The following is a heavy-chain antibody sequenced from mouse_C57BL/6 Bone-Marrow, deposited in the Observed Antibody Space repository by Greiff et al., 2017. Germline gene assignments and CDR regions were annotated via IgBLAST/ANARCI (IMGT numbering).Heavy chain of an antibody. D-gene: IGHD2-2*01. CDR2: INPNNGGT. J-gene: IGHJ3*01. CDR3: ARWFFAY. V-gene: IGHV1-26*01. Sequence: VQLQQSGPELVKPGASVKISCKASGYTFTDYYMNWVKQSHGKSLEWIGDINPNNGGTSYNQKFKGKATLTVDKSSSTAYMELRSLTSEASAVYYCARWFFAYWGQGTLVTVSA. CDR1: GYTFTDYY.